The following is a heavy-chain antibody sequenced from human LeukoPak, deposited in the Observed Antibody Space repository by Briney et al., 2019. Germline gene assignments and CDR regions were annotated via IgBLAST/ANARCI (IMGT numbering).Heavy chain of an antibody. Sequence: PGGSLRLSCAASGFTFSNAWMSWVRQAPGKGLEWVGRITSKTDGGATDYAAPVKGRFTISRDDSKNTLYLQMNSLKIEDTALYYCTTALGYHYDSSGYYSHFDYWGQGTLVTVSS. CDR2: ITSKTDGGAT. V-gene: IGHV3-15*01. CDR3: TTALGYHYDSSGYYSHFDY. CDR1: GFTFSNAW. J-gene: IGHJ4*02. D-gene: IGHD3-22*01.